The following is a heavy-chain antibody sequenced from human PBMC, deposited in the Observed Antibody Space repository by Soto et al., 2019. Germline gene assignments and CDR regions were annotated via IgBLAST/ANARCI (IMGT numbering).Heavy chain of an antibody. CDR1: GFTFSSYV. Sequence: QVQLVESGGGVVQPGRSLRLSCAASGFTFSSYVMHWVRQAPGKGLEWVAAMWHDGSYKFHADSVKGRFTISRDNSKNTLYLQMHSLRADDTAVYYCAREGLLHHNWFDPWGQGTLVTVSS. CDR2: MWHDGSYK. V-gene: IGHV3-33*01. CDR3: AREGLLHHNWFDP. J-gene: IGHJ5*02. D-gene: IGHD3-22*01.